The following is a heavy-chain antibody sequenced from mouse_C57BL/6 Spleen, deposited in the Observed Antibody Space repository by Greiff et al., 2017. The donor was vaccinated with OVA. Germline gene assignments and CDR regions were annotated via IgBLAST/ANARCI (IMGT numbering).Heavy chain of an antibody. V-gene: IGHV2-6-1*01. D-gene: IGHD3-2*02. CDR2: IWSDGST. CDR3: ARHDSAGYYFDY. CDR1: GFSLTSYG. Sequence: VKLMESGPGLVAPSQSLSITCTVSGFSLTSYGVHWVRQPPGKGLEWLVVIWSDGSTTYNSALNSSLSISKDNSKRQVFLKMNSLQTDDTAMYYCARHDSAGYYFDYWGQGTTLTVSS. J-gene: IGHJ2*01.